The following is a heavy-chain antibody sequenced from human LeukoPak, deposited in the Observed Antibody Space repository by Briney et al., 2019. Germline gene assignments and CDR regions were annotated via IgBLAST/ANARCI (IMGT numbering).Heavy chain of an antibody. CDR2: IYTSGST. D-gene: IGHD3-10*01. Sequence: SQTLSLTCTVSGGSISSGSYYWSWIQQPAGKGLEWIGRIYTSGSTNYNPSLKSRVTISVDTSKNQFSLKLSSVTAADTAVYYCARVLLTMVRGGDYMDVWGKGTTVTVSS. J-gene: IGHJ6*03. CDR3: ARVLLTMVRGGDYMDV. CDR1: GGSISSGSYY. V-gene: IGHV4-61*02.